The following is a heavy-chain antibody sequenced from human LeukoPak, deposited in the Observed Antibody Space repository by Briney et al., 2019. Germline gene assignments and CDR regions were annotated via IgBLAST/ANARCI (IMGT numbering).Heavy chain of an antibody. D-gene: IGHD3-22*01. V-gene: IGHV3-74*01. J-gene: IGHJ6*02. CDR1: GFTFSSYW. Sequence: GGSLRLSCAASGFTFSSYWMHWVRHAPGKGLVWVSRINSDGSSTSYADSVKGRFTISRDNAKNTLYLQMNSLRAEDTAVYYCARESRYYYDSSGYYVHYYGMDVWGQGTTVTVSS. CDR2: INSDGSST. CDR3: ARESRYYYDSSGYYVHYYGMDV.